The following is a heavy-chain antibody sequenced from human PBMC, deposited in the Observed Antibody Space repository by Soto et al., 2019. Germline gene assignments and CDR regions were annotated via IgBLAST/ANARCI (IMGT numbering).Heavy chain of an antibody. J-gene: IGHJ6*02. Sequence: PSETLSLTCAVYGGSFSGYYWSWIRQPPGKGLEWIGEINHSGSTNYNPSLKSRVTISVDTSKNQFSLKLSSVTAADTAVYYCARAGVGDYVGYYYYGMDVRGQGTTVTGS. CDR3: ARAGVGDYVGYYYYGMDV. V-gene: IGHV4-34*01. CDR1: GGSFSGYY. CDR2: INHSGST. D-gene: IGHD4-17*01.